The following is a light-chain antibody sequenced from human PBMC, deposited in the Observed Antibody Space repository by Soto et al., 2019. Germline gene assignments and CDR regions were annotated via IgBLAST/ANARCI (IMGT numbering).Light chain of an antibody. V-gene: IGKV1-39*01. J-gene: IGKJ1*01. CDR3: QQTYSTPRGA. CDR1: ESISNN. Sequence: DIQMTQSPSSLSASVGDRVTNTCRASESISNNLNWYQQKPGKAPKLLIYAASTLQSGVPSRFSGGGSGTDFTLTIGSLQPEDFTTYYCQQTYSTPRGAFGQGTKVEIK. CDR2: AAS.